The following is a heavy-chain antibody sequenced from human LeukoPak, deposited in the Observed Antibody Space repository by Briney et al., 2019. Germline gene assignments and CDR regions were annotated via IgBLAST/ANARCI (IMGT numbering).Heavy chain of an antibody. CDR1: GFTFSIYA. J-gene: IGHJ4*02. Sequence: PGGSLRLSCAASGFTFSIYAMSWVRQAPGKGLEWVSTISDSGGATHYADSVKGRFVISRDNSKNTLYLQMNSLRAEDTAVYYCAKIVGENYCWGQGSLVTVSS. CDR2: ISDSGGAT. CDR3: AKIVGENYC. V-gene: IGHV3-23*01. D-gene: IGHD1-26*01.